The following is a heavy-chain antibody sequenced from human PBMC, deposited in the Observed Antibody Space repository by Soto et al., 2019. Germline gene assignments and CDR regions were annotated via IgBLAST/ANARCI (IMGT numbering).Heavy chain of an antibody. V-gene: IGHV3-23*01. CDR2: ISGSGGST. Sequence: PGGALRLSCAPSGFTFSSYAMSWFRQAPGRWLEWVSAISGSGGSTYYADSVKGRFTIARDNSKNTLYLQMNSLRAEDTAVYYCAKGPDIAAVYYYYGMDVWGQGTTVTVSS. CDR1: GFTFSSYA. D-gene: IGHD6-13*01. CDR3: AKGPDIAAVYYYYGMDV. J-gene: IGHJ6*02.